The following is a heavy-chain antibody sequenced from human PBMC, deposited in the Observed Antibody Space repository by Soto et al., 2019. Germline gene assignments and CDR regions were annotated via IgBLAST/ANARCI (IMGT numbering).Heavy chain of an antibody. CDR1: GYTFTGYY. Sequence: ASVKVSCKASGYTFTGYYMHWVRQAPGQGLEWMGWINPNSGGTNYAQKFQGRVTMTRDTSISTAYMELSRLRSDDTAGYYCARAIAAAPYGMDVWGQGTTVTVSS. J-gene: IGHJ6*02. V-gene: IGHV1-2*02. D-gene: IGHD6-13*01. CDR2: INPNSGGT. CDR3: ARAIAAAPYGMDV.